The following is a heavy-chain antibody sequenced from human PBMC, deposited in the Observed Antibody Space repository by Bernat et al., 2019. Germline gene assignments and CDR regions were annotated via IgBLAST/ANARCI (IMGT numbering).Heavy chain of an antibody. Sequence: EVQLVESGGGLVQPGGSLRLSCAASGFTFSSYWMHWVRQAPGKGLVWVSRINSDGSSTSYADSVKGRFTISRDNAKNTLYLQMNSLRAEDTAVYYCSRWTYYYDSSGYLDYWGQGTLVTVSS. D-gene: IGHD3-22*01. V-gene: IGHV3-74*01. CDR3: SRWTYYYDSSGYLDY. J-gene: IGHJ4*02. CDR2: INSDGSST. CDR1: GFTFSSYW.